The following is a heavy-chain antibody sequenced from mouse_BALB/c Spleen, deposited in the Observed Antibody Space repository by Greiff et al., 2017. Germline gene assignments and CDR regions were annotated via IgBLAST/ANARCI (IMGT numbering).Heavy chain of an antibody. V-gene: IGHV1S56*01. J-gene: IGHJ4*01. CDR2: IYPGNVNT. CDR1: GYTFTSYY. Sequence: QVQLQQSGPELVKPGASVRISCKASGYTFTSYYIHWVKQRPGQGLEWIGWIYPGNVNTKYNEKFKGKATLTADKSSSTAYMQLSSLTSEDSAVYFCARTYGNPYYAMDYWGQGTSVTVSS. D-gene: IGHD2-1*01. CDR3: ARTYGNPYYAMDY.